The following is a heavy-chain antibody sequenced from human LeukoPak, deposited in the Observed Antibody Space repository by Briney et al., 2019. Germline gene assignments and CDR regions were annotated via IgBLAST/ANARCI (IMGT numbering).Heavy chain of an antibody. CDR2: ISWNSGSI. CDR3: AKDRYYGSGRSYYYYGMDV. CDR1: GFTFDDYA. J-gene: IGHJ6*02. V-gene: IGHV3-9*01. Sequence: PGRSLRLSCAASGFTFDDYAMHWVRQAPGKGLEWVSGISWNSGSIGYADSVKGRFTISRDNAKNSLYLQMNSLRAEDTALYYCAKDRYYGSGRSYYYYGMDVWGQGTTVTVSS. D-gene: IGHD3-10*01.